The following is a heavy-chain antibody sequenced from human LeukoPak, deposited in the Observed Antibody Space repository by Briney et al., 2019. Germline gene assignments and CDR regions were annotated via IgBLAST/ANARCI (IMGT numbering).Heavy chain of an antibody. CDR2: INWNGGST. CDR3: ARGVYYYDSSGYYILGY. CDR1: GFTFYDYG. Sequence: GGSLRLSCAASGFTFYDYGMSWVRQVPGKGLEWVSGINWNGGSTGYADSVKGRFTISRDNAKNSLYLQMNSLRTEDTALYYCARGVYYYDSSGYYILGYWGQGTLVTVSS. D-gene: IGHD3-22*01. V-gene: IGHV3-20*04. J-gene: IGHJ4*02.